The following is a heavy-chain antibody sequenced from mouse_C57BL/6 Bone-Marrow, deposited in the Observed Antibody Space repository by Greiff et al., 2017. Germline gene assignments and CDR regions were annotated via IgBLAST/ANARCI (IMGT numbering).Heavy chain of an antibody. CDR1: GYTFTRYW. J-gene: IGHJ2*01. Sequence: QVQLQQPGAELVKPGASVKMSCKASGYTFTRYWITWVKQRPGQGLEWLGDIYPGSGSTNYNEKFKSKATLTVDTSSTTAYMQLSSLTSEDSAVYYCARILRDYWGQGTTLTVSS. CDR3: ARILRDY. CDR2: IYPGSGST. V-gene: IGHV1-55*01.